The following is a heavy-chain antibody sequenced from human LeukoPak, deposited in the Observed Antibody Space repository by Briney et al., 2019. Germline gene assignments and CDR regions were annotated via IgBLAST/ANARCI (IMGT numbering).Heavy chain of an antibody. CDR2: TSRSSGSI. Sequence: SGGSLRLSCAACGFTFYDYAMLWVRQAPGKGVEGVSGTSRSSGSIGYADSVKGRVTISRDNPKNSLYLQMNSLRAEDMALYYCAKGRSSRGSAFDIWGQGTMVTVSS. CDR1: GFTFYDYA. CDR3: AKGRSSRGSAFDI. V-gene: IGHV3-9*03. J-gene: IGHJ3*02. D-gene: IGHD6-13*01.